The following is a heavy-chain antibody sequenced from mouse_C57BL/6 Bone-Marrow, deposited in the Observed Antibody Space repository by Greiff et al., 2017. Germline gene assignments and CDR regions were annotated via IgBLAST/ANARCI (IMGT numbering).Heavy chain of an antibody. CDR3: ATRFAY. CDR2: IYPGDGDT. Sequence: VQLQESGPELVKPGASVKISCKGSGYAFSSSWMNWVKQRPGKGLEWIGRIYPGDGDTNYNGKFKGKATLTADKSSSTAYMQLSSLTSEDSAVYFCATRFAYWGQGTLVTVSA. J-gene: IGHJ3*01. CDR1: GYAFSSSW. V-gene: IGHV1-82*01.